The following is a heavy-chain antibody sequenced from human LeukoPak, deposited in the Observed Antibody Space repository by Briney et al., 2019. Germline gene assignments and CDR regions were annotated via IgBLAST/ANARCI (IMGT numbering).Heavy chain of an antibody. CDR1: GYTFTSYG. Sequence: RASVKVSCKASGYTFTSYGISWVRQAPGQGLEWMGWISAYNAITNYAQKLHGRVTMTTDTSTSTAYMELRSLRSDDTAVYYCAREDEYSSSADYWGQGTLVTVSS. V-gene: IGHV1-18*01. J-gene: IGHJ4*02. CDR2: ISAYNAIT. D-gene: IGHD6-6*01. CDR3: AREDEYSSSADY.